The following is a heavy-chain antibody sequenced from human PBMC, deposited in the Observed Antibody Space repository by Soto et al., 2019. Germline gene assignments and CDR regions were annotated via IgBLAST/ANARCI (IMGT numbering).Heavy chain of an antibody. J-gene: IGHJ4*02. Sequence: VQLVESGGGVVQPGRSLRLSCAASGFTFSSYGMHWVRQAPGKGLEWVAVIWYDGSNKYYADSVKGRFTISRDNSKNTLYLQMNSLRAEDTAVYYCARDGPSSSWAYWGQGTLVTVSS. CDR1: GFTFSSYG. CDR3: ARDGPSSSWAY. D-gene: IGHD6-13*01. CDR2: IWYDGSNK. V-gene: IGHV3-33*01.